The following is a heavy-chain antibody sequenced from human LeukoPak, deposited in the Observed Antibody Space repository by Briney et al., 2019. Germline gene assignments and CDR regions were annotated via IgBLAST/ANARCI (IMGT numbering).Heavy chain of an antibody. Sequence: GASVMVSCKASGYTFIGYSTSWVRQAPGHGLEWMGWITPYNGNTNYVQNFQGRVTMTTDTSTSTAYMELRSLRSDDTAVYYCAREYGGNPGLFGYWGQGTLVTVSS. J-gene: IGHJ4*02. CDR2: ITPYNGNT. CDR3: AREYGGNPGLFGY. V-gene: IGHV1-18*01. D-gene: IGHD4-23*01. CDR1: GYTFIGYS.